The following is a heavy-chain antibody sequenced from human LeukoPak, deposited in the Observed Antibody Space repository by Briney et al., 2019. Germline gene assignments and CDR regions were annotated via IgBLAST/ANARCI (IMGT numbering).Heavy chain of an antibody. CDR1: GGTFSSYA. J-gene: IGHJ3*02. Sequence: GASVKVSCKASGGTFSSYAISWVRQAPGQELEWMGGIIPIFGTANYAQKFQGRVTITADESTSTAYMELSSLRSEDTAVYYCARALGDYVRGAFDIWGQGTMVTVSS. D-gene: IGHD3-10*02. CDR3: ARALGDYVRGAFDI. CDR2: IIPIFGTA. V-gene: IGHV1-69*13.